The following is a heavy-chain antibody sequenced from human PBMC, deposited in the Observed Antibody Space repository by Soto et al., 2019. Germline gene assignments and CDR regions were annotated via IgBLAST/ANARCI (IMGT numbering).Heavy chain of an antibody. D-gene: IGHD5-18*01. V-gene: IGHV1-3*04. CDR3: ARATGYGRLDS. CDR2: INIGNGNT. CDR1: EYTFTNDA. J-gene: IGHJ4*02. Sequence: QVQLVQSGAEVKKPGALVKVSCKASEYTFTNDAMHWVRQAPGQRLEWMGWINIGNGNTKYTQSLQGRVTITRDTSASTVYMEVSSLRSEDTAIYYCARATGYGRLDSWGQGTLVTVSS.